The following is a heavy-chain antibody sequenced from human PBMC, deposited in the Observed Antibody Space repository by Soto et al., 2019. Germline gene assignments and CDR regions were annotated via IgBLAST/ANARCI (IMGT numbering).Heavy chain of an antibody. D-gene: IGHD2-2*01. CDR3: ARHDCISSSCYYYYYYARDV. CDR2: IIPIFGTA. Sequence: QVQLVQSGAEVKKPGSSVKVSCKPSGGTFSSYAISWVRQAPGQGLEWMGGIIPIFGTANYAQKFQGRVTITADESTSTAYMELSSLRSEDTAVYYCARHDCISSSCYYYYYYARDVWGQGTTVTVSS. J-gene: IGHJ6*02. CDR1: GGTFSSYA. V-gene: IGHV1-69*12.